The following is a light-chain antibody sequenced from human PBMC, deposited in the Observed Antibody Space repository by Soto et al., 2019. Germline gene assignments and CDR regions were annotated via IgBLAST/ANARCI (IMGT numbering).Light chain of an antibody. Sequence: EIVLTQSPATLALYPGQRATLSCRASQSISSYLAWYQQKPGQAPRLLIYDASNRATGIPARFSGSGSGTDFTLTIASLEPEDFAVYYCHQRSNWPYTFGQGTNLEIK. J-gene: IGKJ2*01. V-gene: IGKV3-11*01. CDR2: DAS. CDR3: HQRSNWPYT. CDR1: QSISSY.